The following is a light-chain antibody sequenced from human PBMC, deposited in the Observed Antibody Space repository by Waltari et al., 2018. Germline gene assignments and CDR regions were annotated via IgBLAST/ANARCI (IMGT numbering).Light chain of an antibody. CDR1: SSDVGSYNL. CDR3: CSYAGASTHVV. CDR2: EVT. Sequence: QSALTQPASVSGSPGQSITISCTGTSSDVGSYNLVSWYQQHPGKAPELMIYEVTKRPLGGSNRVSGSKSGNTASLTISGLQAEDESDYYCCSYAGASTHVVFGGGTKVTVL. J-gene: IGLJ2*01. V-gene: IGLV2-23*02.